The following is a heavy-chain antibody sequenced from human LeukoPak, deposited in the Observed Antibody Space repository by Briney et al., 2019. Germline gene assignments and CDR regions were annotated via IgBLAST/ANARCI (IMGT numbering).Heavy chain of an antibody. V-gene: IGHV3-23*01. CDR3: AKEKRYSSSPDYFDY. J-gene: IGHJ4*02. CDR1: GFTFSNFA. D-gene: IGHD6-6*01. Sequence: PGGSLRLPCAASGFTFSNFAMSWVRQAPGKGLEWVSAISGSGGSTYYADSVTGQFTISRDNSKNTLYLQMNSLRAEDTAVYYCAKEKRYSSSPDYFDYWGQGTLVTVSS. CDR2: ISGSGGST.